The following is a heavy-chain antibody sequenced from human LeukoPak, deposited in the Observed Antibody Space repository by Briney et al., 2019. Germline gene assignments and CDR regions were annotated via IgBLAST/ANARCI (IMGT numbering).Heavy chain of an antibody. V-gene: IGHV3-23*01. J-gene: IGHJ4*02. Sequence: GGSLRLSCAVSGITLSNYGMSWVRQAPGKGLEWVAGISDSGGRTNYADSVKGRFTISRDNPKNTLYLQMNSLRAEDTAVYFCAKRGVVIRVILVGYHKEAYYFDSWGQGALVTVSS. CDR3: AKRGVVIRVILVGYHKEAYYFDS. CDR2: ISDSGGRT. D-gene: IGHD3-22*01. CDR1: GITLSNYG.